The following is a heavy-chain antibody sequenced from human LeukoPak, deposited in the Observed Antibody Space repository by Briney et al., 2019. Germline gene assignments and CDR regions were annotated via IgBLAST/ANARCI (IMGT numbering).Heavy chain of an antibody. J-gene: IGHJ6*02. V-gene: IGHV3-23*01. D-gene: IGHD2-2*01. CDR3: AKAPPAATKYYYGMDV. CDR2: ISNSGGAT. Sequence: GGSLRLSCAASGFTFNNYAMSWVRQAPGKGLEWVSAISNSGGATYYADSVKGRFTISRDNSKNTLFLHMNSLRVEYTAVYYCAKAPPAATKYYYGMDVWGQGTTVTVSS. CDR1: GFTFNNYA.